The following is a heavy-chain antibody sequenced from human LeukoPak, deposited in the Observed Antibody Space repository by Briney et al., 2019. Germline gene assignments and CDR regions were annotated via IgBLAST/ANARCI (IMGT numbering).Heavy chain of an antibody. D-gene: IGHD3-22*01. CDR2: IYNSGST. CDR1: GDSISSGAYC. V-gene: IGHV4-31*03. J-gene: IGHJ4*02. Sequence: PSETLSLTCTVSGDSISSGAYCWSWIRQHPGKGLEWIGYIYNSGSTYYIPSLKSRVTISVDTSKNQFSLKLSSVTAADTAVYYCARTKRGSYYDSSGYDYWGQGTLVTVSS. CDR3: ARTKRGSYYDSSGYDY.